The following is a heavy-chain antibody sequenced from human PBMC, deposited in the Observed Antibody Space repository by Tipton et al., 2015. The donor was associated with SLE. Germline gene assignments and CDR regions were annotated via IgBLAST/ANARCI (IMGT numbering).Heavy chain of an antibody. V-gene: IGHV4-59*01. CDR2: VHYSGST. Sequence: TLSLTCSVSGDSIGTYYWNWIRQPPGKGLEFVGSVHYSGSTDYNSSLKSRITVSLDTSQNQFSLKLTSVTAADTAVYYCARGRRRDYFYCYFMDVWGKGTTVTVSS. CDR1: GDSIGTYY. J-gene: IGHJ6*03. CDR3: ARGRRRDYFYCYFMDV.